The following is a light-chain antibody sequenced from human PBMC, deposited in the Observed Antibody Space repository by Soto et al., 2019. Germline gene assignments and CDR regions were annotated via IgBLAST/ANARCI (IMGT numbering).Light chain of an antibody. V-gene: IGKV3-20*01. Sequence: EIVLTQSPGTLSLSPGERATLSCRASQSVSSSYLAWYQQKPGQAPRLLIYGASSRATGIPDRFSGRGSGTDFTLTISRLEPEEFAVYYCHQYDSAPLSFGGGTKVEIK. CDR3: HQYDSAPLS. CDR2: GAS. CDR1: QSVSSSY. J-gene: IGKJ4*01.